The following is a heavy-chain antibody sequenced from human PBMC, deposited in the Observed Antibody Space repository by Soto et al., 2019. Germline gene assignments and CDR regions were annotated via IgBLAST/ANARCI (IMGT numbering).Heavy chain of an antibody. J-gene: IGHJ3*02. CDR2: IYHSGST. D-gene: IGHD1-26*01. CDR3: ARDYSGSYSDAFDI. CDR1: GYSISSGYY. Sequence: PSETLSLTCAVSGYSISSGYYWGWIRQPPGKGLEWIGSIYHSGSTYYNPSLKSRVTISVDTSKNQFSLKLSSVTAADTAVYYCARDYSGSYSDAFDIWGQGTMVTVSS. V-gene: IGHV4-38-2*02.